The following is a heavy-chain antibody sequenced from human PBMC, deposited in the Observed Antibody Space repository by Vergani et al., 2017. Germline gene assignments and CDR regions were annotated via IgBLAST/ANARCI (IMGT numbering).Heavy chain of an antibody. J-gene: IGHJ4*02. CDR3: ARDQPVMVRGVIIALDY. D-gene: IGHD3-10*01. Sequence: QVQLVQSGAEVKKPGASVKVSCKASRYTFTSYGISWVRQAPGQGLEWMGWISAYNGNTNYAQKLQGRVTMTTDTSTSTAYMELRSLRSDDTAVYYCARDQPVMVRGVIIALDYWGQGTLVTVSS. CDR2: ISAYNGNT. CDR1: RYTFTSYG. V-gene: IGHV1-18*01.